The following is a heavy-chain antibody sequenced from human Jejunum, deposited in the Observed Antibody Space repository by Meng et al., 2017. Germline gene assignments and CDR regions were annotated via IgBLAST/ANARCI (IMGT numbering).Heavy chain of an antibody. D-gene: IGHD2-21*02. J-gene: IGHJ4*02. Sequence: GGSLRLSCAASGFTFSDHYMDWVRQAPGKGLEWVGRSRNNPNSYTTEYAASVKGRFTISRDESKDSLYLQMNSLTTEDTAVYYCARTNRLSYFDHWGPGTLVTVSS. CDR1: GFTFSDHY. V-gene: IGHV3-72*01. CDR2: SRNNPNSYTT. CDR3: ARTNRLSYFDH.